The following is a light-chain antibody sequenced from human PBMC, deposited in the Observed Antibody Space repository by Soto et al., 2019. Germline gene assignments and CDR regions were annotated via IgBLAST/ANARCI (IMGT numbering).Light chain of an antibody. V-gene: IGKV1-5*01. CDR1: QSISNW. J-gene: IGKJ1*01. CDR3: QQYDSFPRT. Sequence: DIQMTQSPSTLSASVGDRVTITCRASQSISNWLAWYQQKPGQAPKLLIYDASNLQGGVHSRFSGSGSGTEFTLTISGLQPDDFATYCFQQYDSFPRTFGQGTKVEIK. CDR2: DAS.